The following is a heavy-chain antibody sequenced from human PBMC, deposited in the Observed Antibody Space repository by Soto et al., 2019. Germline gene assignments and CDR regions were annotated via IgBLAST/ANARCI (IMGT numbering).Heavy chain of an antibody. CDR2: IIPIFGTA. Sequence: AASVKLSCKASGGTLSVYAISWVRQATGQGLEWMGGIIPIFGTANYAQKFQGRVTITADKSTSTAYMELSSLRSEDTAAYYSAILGRDSDLDNWGQGILVTVYS. D-gene: IGHD1-26*01. CDR3: AILGRDSDLDN. V-gene: IGHV1-69*06. J-gene: IGHJ4*02. CDR1: GGTLSVYA.